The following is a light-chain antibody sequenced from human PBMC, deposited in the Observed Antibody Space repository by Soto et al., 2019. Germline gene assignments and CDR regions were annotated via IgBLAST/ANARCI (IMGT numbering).Light chain of an antibody. V-gene: IGKV1-5*03. CDR1: QSISSW. CDR3: QQYTSYLLS. J-gene: IGKJ4*01. Sequence: DIQMTQSPSTLSASVGDRVTITCRASQSISSWLAWYQQKPGKAPKLMIYKASILESGVPSRFSGSGSGTDFTLTISSLHPDDFATYYCQQYTSYLLSFGGGTKVEIK. CDR2: KAS.